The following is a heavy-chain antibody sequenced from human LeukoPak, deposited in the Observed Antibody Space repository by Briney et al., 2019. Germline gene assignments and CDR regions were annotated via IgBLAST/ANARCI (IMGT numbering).Heavy chain of an antibody. J-gene: IGHJ4*02. CDR1: GFTFSQYL. Sequence: GGSLRLSCAASGFTFSQYLMSWVRQAPGKGLEWVANIKEDGSEENYVDSVKGRFTISRDNAKNSLFLQMNSLRGEDTAVYYCARAGHSRGWYFSQVCWGQGTLVTVSS. D-gene: IGHD6-19*01. CDR2: IKEDGSEE. V-gene: IGHV3-7*04. CDR3: ARAGHSRGWYFSQVC.